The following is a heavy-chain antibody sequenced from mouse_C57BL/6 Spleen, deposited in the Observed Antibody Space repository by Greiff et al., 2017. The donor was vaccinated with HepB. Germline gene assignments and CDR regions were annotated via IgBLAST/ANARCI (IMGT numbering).Heavy chain of an antibody. CDR1: GYSFTGYY. CDR3: ARDGNFLYYAMDY. Sequence: VQLQQSGPELVKPGASVKISCKASGYSFTGYYMNWVKQSPEKSLEWIGEINPSTGGTTYNQKFKAKATLTVDKSSSTAYMQLKSLTSEDSAVYYCARDGNFLYYAMDYWGQGTSVTVSS. V-gene: IGHV1-42*01. D-gene: IGHD2-1*01. J-gene: IGHJ4*01. CDR2: INPSTGGT.